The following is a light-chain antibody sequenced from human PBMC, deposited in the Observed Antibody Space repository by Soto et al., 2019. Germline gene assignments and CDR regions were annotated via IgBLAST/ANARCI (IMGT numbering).Light chain of an antibody. CDR2: KAS. CDR3: HHYNSYSEA. Sequence: DIQMTQSPSTLSGSVGDRVTITCRASQTISSWLAWYQQKPGKAPKLLIYKASTLKSGVPSRFSGSGSGTELHLTIRSLQPDDCATYYCHHYNSYSEAFGQGTKVELK. CDR1: QTISSW. J-gene: IGKJ1*01. V-gene: IGKV1-5*03.